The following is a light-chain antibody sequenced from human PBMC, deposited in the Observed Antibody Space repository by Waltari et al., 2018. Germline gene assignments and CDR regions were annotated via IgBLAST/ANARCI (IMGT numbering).Light chain of an antibody. J-gene: IGKJ2*01. CDR1: QTITRY. CDR3: QASYTEPYF. Sequence: DIQMTQSPSSLSASVGDRVTITCRASQTITRYLNWYQQKPGTAPKLLIYAASTVESGVPSRVSGSGSRTDFSLTISNLQPEDVATYYCQASYTEPYFFGQGTKLEIK. V-gene: IGKV1-39*01. CDR2: AAS.